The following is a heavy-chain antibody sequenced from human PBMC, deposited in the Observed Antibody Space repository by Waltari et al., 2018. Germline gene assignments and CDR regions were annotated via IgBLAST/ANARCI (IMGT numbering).Heavy chain of an antibody. J-gene: IGHJ4*02. CDR3: VLYSSSFLGDC. Sequence: EVQLVESGGGLVQPGGSLRLSCAASGVIFSTYWMPWARQAPGKGLVSVSHINTDGSITNYADSVKGRFTISRDNAKNTLFLQMNSLRAEDTAVYYCVLYSSSFLGDCWGQGTLVTVSS. V-gene: IGHV3-74*01. CDR1: GVIFSTYW. D-gene: IGHD6-13*01. CDR2: INTDGSIT.